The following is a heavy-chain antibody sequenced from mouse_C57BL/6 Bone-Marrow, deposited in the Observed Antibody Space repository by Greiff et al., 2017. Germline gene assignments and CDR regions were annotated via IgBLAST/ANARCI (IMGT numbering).Heavy chain of an antibody. Sequence: EVQLMESGGGLVQPKGSLKLSCAASGFSFNTYAMNWVRQAPGKGLEWVARIRSKSNNYATYYADSVKDRFTISRDDSESMLYLQMNNLKTEDTAMYDCVRYGAWFAYWGQGTLVTVSA. V-gene: IGHV10-1*01. D-gene: IGHD1-1*01. J-gene: IGHJ3*01. CDR3: VRYGAWFAY. CDR1: GFSFNTYA. CDR2: IRSKSNNYAT.